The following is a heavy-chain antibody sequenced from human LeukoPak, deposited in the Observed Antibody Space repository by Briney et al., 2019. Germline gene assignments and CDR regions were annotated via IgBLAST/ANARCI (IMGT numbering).Heavy chain of an antibody. CDR1: GFTFSSYA. V-gene: IGHV3-23*01. CDR3: AKGAGDSSSWYAIFDY. Sequence: GGSLRLSCAASGFTFSSYAMSWVRQAPGKGLEWVSAISGSGGSTYYADSVKGRFTISRDNSKNTLYLQMNSLRAEDTAVYYCAKGAGDSSSWYAIFDYWGRGTLVTVSS. CDR2: ISGSGGST. D-gene: IGHD6-13*01. J-gene: IGHJ4*02.